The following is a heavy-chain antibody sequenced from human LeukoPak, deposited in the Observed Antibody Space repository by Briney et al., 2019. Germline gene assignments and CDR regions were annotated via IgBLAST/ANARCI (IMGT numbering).Heavy chain of an antibody. CDR1: GGSVSSGSYY. V-gene: IGHV4-61*01. Sequence: SETLSLTCTVSGGSVSSGSYYWSWIRQPPGRGREWIGYIYYSGSTNYNPSLKSRVTISVDTSKNQFSLKLSSVTAADTAVYYCARDVKSSGYGDWFDPWGQGTLVTVSS. D-gene: IGHD3-22*01. CDR3: ARDVKSSGYGDWFDP. CDR2: IYYSGST. J-gene: IGHJ5*02.